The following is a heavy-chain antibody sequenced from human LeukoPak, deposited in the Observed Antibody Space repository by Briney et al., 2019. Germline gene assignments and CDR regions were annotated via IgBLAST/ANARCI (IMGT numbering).Heavy chain of an antibody. D-gene: IGHD6-6*01. J-gene: IGHJ6*03. CDR3: ARVQKTIAAHSYYYYYSYMDV. Sequence: ETLSLTCTVSGGSISSSSYYWGWIRQPPGKGLEWVANIKQDGTVKYYVDSVKGRFTLSRDNALYSVYLQMNSLRVEDTAVYYCARVQKTIAAHSYYYYYSYMDVWGKGTTVTVSS. V-gene: IGHV3-7*01. CDR1: GGSISSSSYY. CDR2: IKQDGTVK.